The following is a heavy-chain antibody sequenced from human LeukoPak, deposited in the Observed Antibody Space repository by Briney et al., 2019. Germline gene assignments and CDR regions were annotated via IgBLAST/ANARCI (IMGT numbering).Heavy chain of an antibody. V-gene: IGHV3-33*08. Sequence: GGSLRLSCAASGFTFRNYGMHWVRQAPGKGLEWVAVISSDGGTPYYADSVKGRFSISRDNSKNTVHLQMNSLRAKDTAVYYCARDLSGITGYTYGRGIDYWGQGTLVTVSS. J-gene: IGHJ4*02. CDR2: ISSDGGTP. D-gene: IGHD5-18*01. CDR3: ARDLSGITGYTYGRGIDY. CDR1: GFTFRNYG.